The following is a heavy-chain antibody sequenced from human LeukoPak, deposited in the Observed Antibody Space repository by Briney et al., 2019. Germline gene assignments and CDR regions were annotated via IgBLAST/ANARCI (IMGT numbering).Heavy chain of an antibody. Sequence: QPGGSLRLSCVASGFSFSSYGMSWVRQAPGKGLEWVSLISYVGDNTYYADSVKGRFTISRDNSKNTLYLQMNSLRAEDTAVYYCAKRFDSGGWYAAFDIWGQGTMVTVSS. CDR2: ISYVGDNT. CDR1: GFSFSSYG. CDR3: AKRFDSGGWYAAFDI. V-gene: IGHV3-23*01. J-gene: IGHJ3*02. D-gene: IGHD6-19*01.